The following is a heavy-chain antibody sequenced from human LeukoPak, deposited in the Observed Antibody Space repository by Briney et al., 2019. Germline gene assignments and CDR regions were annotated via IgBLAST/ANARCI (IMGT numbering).Heavy chain of an antibody. CDR3: ARDVYCSSTSCYYDAYYYYYYMDL. Sequence: KPSETLSLTCTVSGGSISSYYWSWIRQPAGKGLEWIGRIYTSGSTNYNPSLKSRVTMSVDTSKNQFSLKLSSVTAADTAVYYCARDVYCSSTSCYYDAYYYYYYMDLWGKGTTVTVSS. D-gene: IGHD2-2*01. V-gene: IGHV4-4*07. CDR1: GGSISSYY. J-gene: IGHJ6*03. CDR2: IYTSGST.